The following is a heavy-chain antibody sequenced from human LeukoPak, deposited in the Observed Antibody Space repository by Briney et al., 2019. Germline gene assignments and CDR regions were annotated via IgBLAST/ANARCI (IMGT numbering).Heavy chain of an antibody. V-gene: IGHV4-59*12. J-gene: IGHJ6*02. CDR1: GGSISSYY. Sequence: SETLSLTCTVSGGSISSYYWSWIRQPPGKGLEWIGYIYDSGNTNYNPSLKSRVTISVDTSKNQFSLKLSSVTAADTAVYYCARDHGYGSPYYGMDVWGQGTTVTVSS. D-gene: IGHD3-10*01. CDR3: ARDHGYGSPYYGMDV. CDR2: IYDSGNT.